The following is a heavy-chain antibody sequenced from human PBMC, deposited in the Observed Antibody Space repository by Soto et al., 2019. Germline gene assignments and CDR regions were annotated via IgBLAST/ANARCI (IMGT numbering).Heavy chain of an antibody. CDR3: TTDYDILTGYSPNDAFDI. Sequence: PGGSLRLSCAASGFTFSNAWVNWVRQAPGEGLGWVGRIKSKTDGGTTDYAAPVKGRFTISRDDSKNTLYLQMNSLKTEDTAVYYCTTDYDILTGYSPNDAFDIWGQGTMVTVSS. CDR1: GFTFSNAW. J-gene: IGHJ3*02. CDR2: IKSKTDGGTT. V-gene: IGHV3-15*07. D-gene: IGHD3-9*01.